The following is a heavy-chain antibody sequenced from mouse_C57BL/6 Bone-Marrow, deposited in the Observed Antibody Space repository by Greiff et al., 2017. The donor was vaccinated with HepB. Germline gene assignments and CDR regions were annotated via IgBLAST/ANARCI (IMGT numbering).Heavy chain of an antibody. V-gene: IGHV5-16*01. CDR2: INYDGSST. Sequence: EVQLVESEGGLVQPGRSMKLSCTASGFTFSDYYMAWVRQVPEKGLEWVANINYDGSSTYYLDSLKSRFIISRDNAKNILYLQMSSLKSEDTATYYCARDPLITTVVAKDWYFDVWGTGTTVTVSS. D-gene: IGHD1-1*01. J-gene: IGHJ1*03. CDR1: GFTFSDYY. CDR3: ARDPLITTVVAKDWYFDV.